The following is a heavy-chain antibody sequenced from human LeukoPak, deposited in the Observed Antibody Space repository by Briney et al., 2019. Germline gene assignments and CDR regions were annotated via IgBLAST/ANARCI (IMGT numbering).Heavy chain of an antibody. Sequence: GGSLRLSCAASGFTFSSYAMHWVRQAPGKGLEWVAVISYDGSNKYYADSVKGRFTISRDNSKNTLYLQMNSLRAEDTAMYYCARPGLGIGAADLGDDALDVWGQGTMVTVSS. CDR2: ISYDGSNK. CDR1: GFTFSSYA. V-gene: IGHV3-30*04. CDR3: ARPGLGIGAADLGDDALDV. J-gene: IGHJ3*01. D-gene: IGHD6-13*01.